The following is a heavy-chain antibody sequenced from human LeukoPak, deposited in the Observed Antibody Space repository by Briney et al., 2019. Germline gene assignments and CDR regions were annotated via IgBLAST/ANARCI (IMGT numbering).Heavy chain of an antibody. CDR3: ARGGTYYYDSSGPTYAFDI. J-gene: IGHJ3*02. V-gene: IGHV4-39*07. D-gene: IGHD3-22*01. Sequence: PSETLSLTCTVSGGSISSGSYYWSWIRQPPGKGLEWIGEINHSGSTNYNPSLKSRVTISVDTSKNQFSLKLSSVTAADTAVYYCARGGTYYYDSSGPTYAFDIWGQGTMVTVSS. CDR1: GGSISSGSYY. CDR2: INHSGST.